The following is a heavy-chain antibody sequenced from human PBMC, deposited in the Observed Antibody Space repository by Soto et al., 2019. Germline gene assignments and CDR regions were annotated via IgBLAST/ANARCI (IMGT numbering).Heavy chain of an antibody. CDR3: ARVGLVRGSRYCSSTSCHYFDY. J-gene: IGHJ4*02. D-gene: IGHD2-2*01. CDR2: IYYSGST. Sequence: QVQLQESGPGLVKPSQTLSLTCTVSGGSISSGGYYWSWIRQHPGKGLEWIGYIYYSGSTYYNPSLKSRVTISVDTSKNQFSLKLSSVTAADTAVYYCARVGLVRGSRYCSSTSCHYFDYWGQGTLVTVSS. V-gene: IGHV4-31*03. CDR1: GGSISSGGYY.